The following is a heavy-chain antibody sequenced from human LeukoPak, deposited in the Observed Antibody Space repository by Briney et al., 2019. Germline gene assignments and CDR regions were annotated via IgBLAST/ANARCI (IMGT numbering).Heavy chain of an antibody. J-gene: IGHJ6*02. D-gene: IGHD6-6*01. CDR1: GFSFSDYN. CDR3: ARRLRDSSSSGDYGMDV. V-gene: IGHV3-21*01. CDR2: ISRSSRYI. Sequence: PGGSLRLSCATSGFSFSDYNMNWVRQAPGKGLEWVSSISRSSRYIYYADSMKGRFTISRDNAKNSLYLQMNSLRAADTAVYYCARRLRDSSSSGDYGMDVWGQGTTVTVSS.